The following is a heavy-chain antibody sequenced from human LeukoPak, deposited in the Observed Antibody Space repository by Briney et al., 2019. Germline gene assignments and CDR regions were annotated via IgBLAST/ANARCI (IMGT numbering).Heavy chain of an antibody. J-gene: IGHJ4*02. CDR2: IYYSGST. D-gene: IGHD3-22*01. Sequence: SETLSLTCTVSGGSISSGDYYWSWIRPPPGKGLEWIGYIYYSGSTYYNPSLKSRVTISVDTSKNQFSLKLSSVTAADTAVYYCARFLDSSGYEPDYWGQGTLVTVSS. V-gene: IGHV4-30-4*01. CDR3: ARFLDSSGYEPDY. CDR1: GGSISSGDYY.